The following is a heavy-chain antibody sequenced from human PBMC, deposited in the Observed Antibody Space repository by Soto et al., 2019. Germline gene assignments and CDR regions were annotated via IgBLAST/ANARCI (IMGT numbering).Heavy chain of an antibody. CDR1: GGSISSGGYY. V-gene: IGHV4-31*03. CDR3: ARSVDP. J-gene: IGHJ5*02. Sequence: QVQLQESGPGLVKPSQTLSLTCTVSGGSISSGGYYWSWIRQHPGKGLEWIGYIFYSGTTHYNPSLMRRFTISVDTSKNQFSLKLSSVTAAATAVSYCARSVDPWGPGTLVTVSS. CDR2: IFYSGTT.